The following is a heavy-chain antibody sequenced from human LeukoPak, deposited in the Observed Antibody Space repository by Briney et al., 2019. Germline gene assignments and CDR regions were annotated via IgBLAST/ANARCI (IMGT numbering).Heavy chain of an antibody. V-gene: IGHV3-15*01. CDR2: IKARRAGGTT. J-gene: IGHJ5*02. CDR1: GFTISDDL. CDR3: SRGQYGP. D-gene: IGHD2/OR15-2a*01. Sequence: PGGSLRLSCAASGFTISDDLMNWVRQAPGKGPEWVGHIKARRAGGTTEYAAPVGGRFTISRDDSRSILYLQMNNLKTEDTALYYCSRGQYGPWGLGTLVTVSS.